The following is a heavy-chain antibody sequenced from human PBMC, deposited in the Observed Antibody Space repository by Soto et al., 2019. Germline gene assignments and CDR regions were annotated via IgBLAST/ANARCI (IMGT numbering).Heavy chain of an antibody. Sequence: QVQLVQSGVQLKKPGASVKVSCKASGYIFTNYGISWVRQAPGQGLEWMAWISTDNGDTNYAQKVQGRLTMSTDTSTNTAYMEMRGLRSDDTAVYYCALGSRDRSGDPYYFDFWGQGSLVTVSS. CDR1: GYIFTNYG. D-gene: IGHD3-22*01. J-gene: IGHJ4*02. CDR2: ISTDNGDT. V-gene: IGHV1-18*01. CDR3: ALGSRDRSGDPYYFDF.